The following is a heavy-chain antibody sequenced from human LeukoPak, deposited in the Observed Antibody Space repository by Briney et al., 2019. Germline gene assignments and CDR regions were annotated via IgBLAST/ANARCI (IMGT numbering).Heavy chain of an antibody. Sequence: GGSLRLSCAASGFTFSSYEMNWVRQAPGKGLEWVSYISSSGSTIYYADSVKGRFTISRDNAKNSLYLQMNSLRAEDTAVYYCASRSGSFKDFDYWGQGILVTVSS. D-gene: IGHD1-26*01. CDR1: GFTFSSYE. V-gene: IGHV3-48*03. CDR2: ISSSGSTI. CDR3: ASRSGSFKDFDY. J-gene: IGHJ4*02.